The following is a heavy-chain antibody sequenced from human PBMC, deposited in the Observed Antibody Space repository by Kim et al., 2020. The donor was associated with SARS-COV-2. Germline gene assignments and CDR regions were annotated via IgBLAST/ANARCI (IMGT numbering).Heavy chain of an antibody. CDR2: ISGEGRST. CDR1: GFTFKNYA. CDR3: AKDAHYGSGSYFDY. J-gene: IGHJ4*02. V-gene: IGHV3-23*01. D-gene: IGHD3-10*01. Sequence: GGSLRLSCAASGFTFKNYAMIWVRQAPGQGPEWVSSISGEGRSTYYPDSVKGRFTISRDNSNNTVYLQMNSLRADDTAKYYCAKDAHYGSGSYFDYWGQGPRVPVSS.